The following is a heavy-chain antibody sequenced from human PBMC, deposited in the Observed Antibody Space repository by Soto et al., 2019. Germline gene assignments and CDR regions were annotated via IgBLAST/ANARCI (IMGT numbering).Heavy chain of an antibody. CDR1: GYTFSNFW. D-gene: IGHD6-13*01. CDR3: ARSPRSSPYFDY. Sequence: GESLKISCQCSGYTFSNFWIGWVRQLPGRGLEWMGIIYPGDQETRYSPSFHGKVTISADKSINTSYLQWNSLEASDTAFYFCARSPRSSPYFDYWGQGALVTVSS. V-gene: IGHV5-51*01. J-gene: IGHJ4*02. CDR2: IYPGDQET.